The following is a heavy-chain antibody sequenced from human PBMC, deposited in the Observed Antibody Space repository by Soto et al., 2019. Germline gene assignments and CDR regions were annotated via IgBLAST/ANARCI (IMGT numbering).Heavy chain of an antibody. CDR3: AKFFVGTRSTGAWPWSVHH. V-gene: IGHV3-23*01. D-gene: IGHD2-8*02. Sequence: EVQLLESGGGLVQPGRSLRLSCAASGFTFSNYAMSWVRQAPGQGLDWVSAISGSGGSTYYADSVKGRFTISRDNSKNTLFLQTTSLGAEAAAVYFCAKFFVGTRSTGAWPWSVHHWGQGPVVTVSS. CDR2: ISGSGGST. CDR1: GFTFSNYA. J-gene: IGHJ5*02.